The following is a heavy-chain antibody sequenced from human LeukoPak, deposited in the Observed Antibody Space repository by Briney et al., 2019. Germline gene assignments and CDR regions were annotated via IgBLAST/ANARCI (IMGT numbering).Heavy chain of an antibody. CDR3: ARDFFDRIVGATSGAFDI. J-gene: IGHJ3*02. Sequence: ASVKVSCKASGGIFSTYAISWVRQAPGQGLEWMGWISAYNGNTNYAQKLQGRVTMTTDTSTSTAYMELRSLRSDDTAVYYCARDFFDRIVGATSGAFDIWGQGTMVTVSS. V-gene: IGHV1-18*01. CDR2: ISAYNGNT. D-gene: IGHD1-26*01. CDR1: GGIFSTYA.